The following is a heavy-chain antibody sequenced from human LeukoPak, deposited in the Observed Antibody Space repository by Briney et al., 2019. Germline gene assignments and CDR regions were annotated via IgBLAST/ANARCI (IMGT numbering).Heavy chain of an antibody. J-gene: IGHJ4*02. CDR2: ISSSSSYI. Sequence: PGGSLRLSCAASGFTFSSYSMNWVRQAPGKGLEWVSSISSSSSYIYYADSVKGRFTISRDNAKNSLYLQMNSLRAEDTAVYYCASHPRGVRGVMGGYWGQGTLVTVSS. V-gene: IGHV3-21*01. D-gene: IGHD3-10*01. CDR3: ASHPRGVRGVMGGY. CDR1: GFTFSSYS.